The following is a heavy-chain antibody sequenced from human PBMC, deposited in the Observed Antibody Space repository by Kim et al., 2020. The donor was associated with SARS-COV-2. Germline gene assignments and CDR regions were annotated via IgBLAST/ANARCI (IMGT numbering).Heavy chain of an antibody. V-gene: IGHV4-39*07. CDR1: GGSIRSSSYY. J-gene: IGHJ6*01. Sequence: SETLSLTCTVSGGSIRSSSYYWGWIRQPPGKGLEWIGSIYYYGSIYYNPSLKSRVTISLDTSKNQFSLKLSSVTAADTAVYYCATTIAFGGVSGGMDVWGQGTTVTVFS. CDR2: IYYYGSI. CDR3: ATTIAFGGVSGGMDV. D-gene: IGHD3-16*01.